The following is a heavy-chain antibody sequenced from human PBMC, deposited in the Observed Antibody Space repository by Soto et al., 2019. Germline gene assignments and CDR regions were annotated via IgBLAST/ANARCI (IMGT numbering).Heavy chain of an antibody. D-gene: IGHD6-13*01. V-gene: IGHV1-8*01. J-gene: IGHJ6*03. CDR3: ARGGGSSWYSLYYYYYMDV. Sequence: ASEGVSYNASRYTFASYDTNTVRRATGQGLAWMGWMNPNRGNTGYAQKFQGRVTMTRNTSISTAYMELSSLRSEDTAVYYCARGGGSSWYSLYYYYYMDVWGKGTTVTVSS. CDR1: RYTFASYD. CDR2: MNPNRGNT.